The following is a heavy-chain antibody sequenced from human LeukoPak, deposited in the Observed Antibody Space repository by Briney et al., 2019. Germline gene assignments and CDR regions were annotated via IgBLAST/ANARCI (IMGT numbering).Heavy chain of an antibody. D-gene: IGHD3-22*01. J-gene: IGHJ4*02. CDR2: IYYSGST. CDR3: ARRVLSYYDSSGPIDY. CDR1: GGSISSYY. V-gene: IGHV4-59*06. Sequence: SETLSLTCTVSGGSISSYYWSWIRQPPGKGLEWIGYIYYSGSTYYNPSLKSRVTISVDTSKNQFSLKLSSVTAADTAVYYCARRVLSYYDSSGPIDYWGQGTLVTVSS.